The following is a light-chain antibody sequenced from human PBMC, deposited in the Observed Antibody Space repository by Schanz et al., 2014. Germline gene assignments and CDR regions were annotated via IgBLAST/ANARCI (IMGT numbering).Light chain of an antibody. CDR2: EVS. V-gene: IGLV2-8*01. J-gene: IGLJ3*02. CDR3: CSYAGSTTYWL. CDR1: GSDVGGYNY. Sequence: QSALTQPASVSESPGQSVTISCTGTGSDVGGYNYVSWYQQHPGKAPKLMIYEVSKRPSGVPDRFSGSKSGNTASLTISGLQAEDEADYYCCSYAGSTTYWLFGGGTKVTVL.